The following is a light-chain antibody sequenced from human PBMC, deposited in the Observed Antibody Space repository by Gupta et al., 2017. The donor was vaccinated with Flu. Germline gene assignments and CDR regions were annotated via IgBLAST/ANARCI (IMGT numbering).Light chain of an antibody. CDR2: DAS. CDR3: QQRSNWPRA. CDR1: QSVSTY. Sequence: IVLTQSPATLSLFPGERATRSCRASQSVSTYLAWYQHKPGQAPRLLIHDASDRATGVPARFSGSGSGTDFTLTISSLEPENFAIYYCQQRSNWPRAFGQGTKVEIK. J-gene: IGKJ1*01. V-gene: IGKV3-11*01.